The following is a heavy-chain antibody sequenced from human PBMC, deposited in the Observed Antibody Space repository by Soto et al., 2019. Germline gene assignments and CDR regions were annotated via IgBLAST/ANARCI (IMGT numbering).Heavy chain of an antibody. J-gene: IGHJ5*02. CDR2: ISAYNGNT. CDR3: ARDRRHCSGGSCYSVWFGP. CDR1: GYTFTSYG. D-gene: IGHD2-15*01. Sequence: QVQLVQSGAEVKKPGASVKVSCKASGYTFTSYGISWVRQAPGQGLEWMGWISAYNGNTNYAQKLQGRVTMTTDTSTSTAYMELRSLRSDDTAVYYCARDRRHCSGGSCYSVWFGPWGQGTLVTVSS. V-gene: IGHV1-18*01.